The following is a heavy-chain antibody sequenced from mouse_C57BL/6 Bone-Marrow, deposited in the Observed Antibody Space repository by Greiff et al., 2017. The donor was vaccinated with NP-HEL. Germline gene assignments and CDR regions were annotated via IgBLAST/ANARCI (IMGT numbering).Heavy chain of an antibody. Sequence: EVKVVESGGGLVKPGGSLKLSCAASGFTFSDYGMHWVRQAPEKGLEWVAYISSGSSTIYYADTVKGRFTISRDNAKNTLFLQMTSLRSEDTAMYYCARAYGNYDLYAMDYWGQGTSVTVSA. CDR2: ISSGSSTI. CDR3: ARAYGNYDLYAMDY. J-gene: IGHJ4*01. V-gene: IGHV5-17*01. D-gene: IGHD2-10*02. CDR1: GFTFSDYG.